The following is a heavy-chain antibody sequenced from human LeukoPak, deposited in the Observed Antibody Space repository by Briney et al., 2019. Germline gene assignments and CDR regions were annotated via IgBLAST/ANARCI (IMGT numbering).Heavy chain of an antibody. CDR1: GGPISSSSYY. CDR2: IYYSGST. V-gene: IGHV4-39*01. D-gene: IGHD2-21*02. Sequence: SETLSLTCTVSGGPISSSSYYWGWIRQPPGKGLEWIGSIYYSGSTYYNPSLKSRVTISVDTSKNQFSLKLSSVTAADTAVYYSARHVGVVVVTAIPDYWGQGTLVTVSS. CDR3: ARHVGVVVVTAIPDY. J-gene: IGHJ4*02.